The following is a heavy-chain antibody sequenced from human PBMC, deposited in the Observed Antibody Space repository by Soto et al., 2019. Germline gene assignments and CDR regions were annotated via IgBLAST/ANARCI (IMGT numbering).Heavy chain of an antibody. Sequence: SETLSLTCTVSGSSISSSSYYWGWIRQPPGEGVEWIGRIYYSGSNYYNPSLKSRVTISVDSPKNQISLKLSSVTVPAAAVYYCARLIPHNYSGMDVCGQRTTVTVSS. J-gene: IGHJ6*02. CDR2: IYYSGSN. CDR3: ARLIPHNYSGMDV. D-gene: IGHD2-2*01. V-gene: IGHV4-39*01. CDR1: GSSISSSSYY.